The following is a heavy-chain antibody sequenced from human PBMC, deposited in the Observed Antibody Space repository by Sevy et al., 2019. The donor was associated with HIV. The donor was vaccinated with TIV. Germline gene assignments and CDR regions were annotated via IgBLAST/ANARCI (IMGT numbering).Heavy chain of an antibody. Sequence: GGSLRLSCAASGFTFPTYAMSWVRQAPGKGLEWVSTISGSGGTTHYADSVKGRFTVYRDNSKNTLYLQMNSLRAEDTAVYYCARDQHDYGGNLRTGWFDPWGQGTLVTVSS. D-gene: IGHD4-17*01. V-gene: IGHV3-23*01. J-gene: IGHJ5*02. CDR3: ARDQHDYGGNLRTGWFDP. CDR1: GFTFPTYA. CDR2: ISGSGGTT.